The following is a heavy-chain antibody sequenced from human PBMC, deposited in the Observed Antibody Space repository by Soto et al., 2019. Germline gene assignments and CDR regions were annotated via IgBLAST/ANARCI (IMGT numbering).Heavy chain of an antibody. V-gene: IGHV1-69*13. CDR2: IIPIFGTA. D-gene: IGHD5-18*01. J-gene: IGHJ3*02. Sequence: SVKVSCKASGGTFSSYAISWVRQAPGQGLEWMGGIIPIFGTANYAQKFQGRVTITADESTSTAYMELSSLRSEDTAVYYCAGAKRGYSYGYSPGAFDIWGQGTMVTVSS. CDR1: GGTFSSYA. CDR3: AGAKRGYSYGYSPGAFDI.